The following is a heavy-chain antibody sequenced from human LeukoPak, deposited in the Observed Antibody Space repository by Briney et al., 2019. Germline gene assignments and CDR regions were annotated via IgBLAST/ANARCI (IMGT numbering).Heavy chain of an antibody. CDR1: DYTFTSYG. D-gene: IGHD6-25*01. V-gene: IGHV1-18*01. CDR3: ARLRAAPAFFDH. CDR2: FNTNNGDT. J-gene: IGHJ4*02. Sequence: ASVKVSCKASDYTFTSYGIAWVRQAPGQGLEWWGWFNTNNGDTNYAQKIQGRVTMTTDTSTTTAYMELRNLRSDDTAVYSCARLRAAPAFFDHWGQGTLVTVSS.